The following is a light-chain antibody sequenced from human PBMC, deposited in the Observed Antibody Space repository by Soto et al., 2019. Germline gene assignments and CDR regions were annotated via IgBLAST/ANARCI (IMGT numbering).Light chain of an antibody. CDR2: RAS. V-gene: IGKV1-5*03. CDR3: QQYNNLPFT. CDR1: QSISGW. Sequence: DIQMTQSPSTLSASVGDRVTITCRASQSISGWLAWYQQKPGTAPQLLIYRASSLESGVPSRFSGSGSGTEFTLTISSLQPDDLATYYCQQYNNLPFTFGPGTKVDIK. J-gene: IGKJ3*01.